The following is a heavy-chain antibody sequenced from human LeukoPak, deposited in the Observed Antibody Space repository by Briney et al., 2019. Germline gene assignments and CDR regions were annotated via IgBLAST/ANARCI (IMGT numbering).Heavy chain of an antibody. V-gene: IGHV3-21*01. D-gene: IGHD6-19*01. CDR3: ARDLGIAVAVGDY. J-gene: IGHJ4*02. CDR1: GFPFSSSV. Sequence: GGSLRLSCAASGFPFSSSVINWVRQAPGKGLEWVSIISVSDSGTHHADSVKGRFSVSRDNAKNSLYLQMNSLRAEDTAVYYCARDLGIAVAVGDYWGQGTLVTVSS. CDR2: ISVSDSGT.